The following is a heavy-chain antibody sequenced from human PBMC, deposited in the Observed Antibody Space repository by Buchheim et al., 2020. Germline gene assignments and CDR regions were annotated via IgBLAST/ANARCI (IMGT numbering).Heavy chain of an antibody. CDR1: GFTFSSYA. J-gene: IGHJ4*02. CDR3: AIDRVYGDYDLDY. Sequence: QVQLVESGGGVVQPGRSLRLSCAASGFTFSSYAMHWVRQAPGKGLEWVAVISYDGSNKYYADSVKGRFTISRDNSKNTLYLQMNSLRAEYTSVYYCAIDRVYGDYDLDYWGQGTL. CDR2: ISYDGSNK. V-gene: IGHV3-30*04. D-gene: IGHD4-17*01.